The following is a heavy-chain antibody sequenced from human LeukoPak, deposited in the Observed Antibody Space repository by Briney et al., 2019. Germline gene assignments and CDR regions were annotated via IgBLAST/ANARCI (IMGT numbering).Heavy chain of an antibody. CDR3: ARNLAYRGGDCYPEDAFDI. V-gene: IGHV1-2*02. D-gene: IGHD2-21*02. Sequence: GASVKVSCKASGYTFTGYYMHWVRQAPGQGLEWMGWINPNSGGTNYAQKFQGRVTMTRDTSISTAYMELSRLRSDDTAVYYCARNLAYRGGDCYPEDAFDIWGQGTMVTVSS. CDR2: INPNSGGT. J-gene: IGHJ3*02. CDR1: GYTFTGYY.